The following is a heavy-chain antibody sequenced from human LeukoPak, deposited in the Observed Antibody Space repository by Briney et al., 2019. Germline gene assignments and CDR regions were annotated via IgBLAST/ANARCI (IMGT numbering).Heavy chain of an antibody. J-gene: IGHJ5*02. Sequence: ASVKVSCKASGYTFTSYGISWVRQAPGQGLEWMGWISAYNGNTNYAQKLQGRVTMTTDTSTSTAYMELRSLRSDDTAVYYRASMIAAAGRDWFDPWGQGTLVTVSS. CDR2: ISAYNGNT. CDR1: GYTFTSYG. CDR3: ASMIAAAGRDWFDP. V-gene: IGHV1-18*01. D-gene: IGHD6-13*01.